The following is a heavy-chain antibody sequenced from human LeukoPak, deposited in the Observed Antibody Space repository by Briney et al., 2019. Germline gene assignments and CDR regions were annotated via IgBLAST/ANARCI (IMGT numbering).Heavy chain of an antibody. CDR1: GGSTSSYY. V-gene: IGHV4-59*01. CDR2: IYSSGST. Sequence: SETLSLTCTVSGGSTSSYYWSWIRQPPGKGLEWIGYIYSSGSTKYNPSLKSRVTISVDTSKNQFSLNLSSVTAADSAVYYCASAVEILRYFDYWGQGILVTVSS. D-gene: IGHD2/OR15-2a*01. CDR3: ASAVEILRYFDY. J-gene: IGHJ4*02.